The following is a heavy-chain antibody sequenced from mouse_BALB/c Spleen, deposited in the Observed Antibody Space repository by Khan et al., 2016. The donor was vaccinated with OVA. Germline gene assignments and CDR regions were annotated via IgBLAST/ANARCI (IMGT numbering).Heavy chain of an antibody. CDR1: GFNIKDTY. V-gene: IGHV14-3*02. CDR2: IDPANGNT. CDR3: GGIEA. Sequence: VQLKQSGAELVKPGASVKLSCTASGFNIKDTYMHWVKQRPEQGLEWIGRIDPANGNTKYDPKFQGKATITSDTSSNTAYLQLSSLTSEDTAVYYCGGIEAWGEGTTVTVSS. J-gene: IGHJ2*01.